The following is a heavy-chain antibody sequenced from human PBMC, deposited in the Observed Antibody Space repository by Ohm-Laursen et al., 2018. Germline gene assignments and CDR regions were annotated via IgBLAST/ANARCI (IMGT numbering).Heavy chain of an antibody. J-gene: IGHJ3*01. D-gene: IGHD3-10*01. V-gene: IGHV3-9*02. CDR3: ASANGLGSYWNGIDF. CDR2: IRWISGSI. Sequence: SLRLSCTASGFNSYDYAMHWVRHAPGKGLEWVSGIRWISGSIGYGDSVKGRFTIFRDKAKNSLFLQMNSLRIEDTALYYCASANGLGSYWNGIDFWGQGTMVTVSS. CDR1: GFNSYDYA.